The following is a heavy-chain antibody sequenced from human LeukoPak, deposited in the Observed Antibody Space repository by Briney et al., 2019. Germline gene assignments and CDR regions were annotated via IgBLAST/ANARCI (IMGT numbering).Heavy chain of an antibody. CDR1: GGSFSGYY. CDR2: INHSGST. Sequence: PSETLSLTCAVYGGSFSGYYWGWIRQPPGKGLEWIGEINHSGSTNYNPSLKSRVTISVDTSKNQFSLELSSVTAADTAVYYCARRLTTVTTHYYYYGMDVWGEGNTVTVSS. V-gene: IGHV4-34*01. J-gene: IGHJ6*04. D-gene: IGHD4-17*01. CDR3: ARRLTTVTTHYYYYGMDV.